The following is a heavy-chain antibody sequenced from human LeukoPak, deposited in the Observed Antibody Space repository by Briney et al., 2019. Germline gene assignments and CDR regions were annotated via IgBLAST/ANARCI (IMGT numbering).Heavy chain of an antibody. D-gene: IGHD3-10*01. V-gene: IGHV3-64*01. CDR3: ARGYYGSGSYYNDPVGY. J-gene: IGHJ4*02. CDR2: ISSNGGST. CDR1: GLTFSSYA. Sequence: PGGSLRVSCAASGLTFSSYAMLWVRQAPGKGLEYVSGISSNGGSTYYANSVKGRFTISRDNSKITLYLQMDSLRAEDMAVYYCARGYYGSGSYYNDPVGYWGQGTLVTVSS.